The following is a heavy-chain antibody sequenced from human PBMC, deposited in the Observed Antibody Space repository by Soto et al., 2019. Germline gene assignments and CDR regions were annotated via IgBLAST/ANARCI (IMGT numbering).Heavy chain of an antibody. Sequence: PGGSLRISCAASGFSVSSTYMSWVRQAPGKGLEWVSLINSGGSTYNADSVKGRFTISRDNSKNTLFLQMNSLRVEDTAVYYCARETLLGAHYGMDVWGQGTTVTVSS. CDR2: INSGGST. CDR1: GFSVSSTY. D-gene: IGHD1-26*01. J-gene: IGHJ6*02. CDR3: ARETLLGAHYGMDV. V-gene: IGHV3-53*01.